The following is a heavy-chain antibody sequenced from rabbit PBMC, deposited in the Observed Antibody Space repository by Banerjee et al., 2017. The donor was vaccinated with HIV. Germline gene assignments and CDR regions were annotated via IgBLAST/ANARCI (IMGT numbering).Heavy chain of an antibody. CDR1: GFSFSSTYY. V-gene: IGHV1S45*01. Sequence: QEQLEESGGDLVKPEGSLTLTCTASGFSFSSTYYMCWVRQAPGKGLEWIGCIYNGDGSTYYASWAKGRFTMYKTSSTTVTLQLTSLTAADTATYFCARSGYVGGDYTWDLWGQGTLVTVS. CDR2: IYNGDGST. J-gene: IGHJ4*01. CDR3: ARSGYVGGDYTWDL. D-gene: IGHD1-1*01.